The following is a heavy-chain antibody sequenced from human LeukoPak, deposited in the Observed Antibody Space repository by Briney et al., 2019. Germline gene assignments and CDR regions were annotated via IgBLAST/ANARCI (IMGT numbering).Heavy chain of an antibody. CDR1: GGSISSGSYY. CDR3: ARSVGATWGYYYYYMDV. V-gene: IGHV4-61*02. CDR2: IYTSGST. Sequence: SETLSLTCTVSGGSISSGSYYWSWIRQPAGKGLEWIGRIYTSGSTNYNPSLKSRVTISVDTSKNQFSLKLSSVTAADTAVYYCARSVGATWGYYYYYMDVWGKGTTVTTSS. J-gene: IGHJ6*03. D-gene: IGHD1-26*01.